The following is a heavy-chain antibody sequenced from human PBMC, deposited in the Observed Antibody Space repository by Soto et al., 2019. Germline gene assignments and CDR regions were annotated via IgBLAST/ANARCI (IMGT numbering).Heavy chain of an antibody. V-gene: IGHV1-69*12. D-gene: IGHD4-17*01. J-gene: IGHJ4*02. CDR1: GGTFSSYA. CDR2: IMPIFGTA. CDR3: ARDLGRTAGTVTTNFDY. Sequence: QVQLVQSGAEVKKPGSSVKVSCKASGGTFSSYAISWVRQAPGQGLEWMGGIMPIFGTANYAQKFQGRVTITADESTSKAYMELISLRSEDTAVYYCARDLGRTAGTVTTNFDYWGQGTLVTVSS.